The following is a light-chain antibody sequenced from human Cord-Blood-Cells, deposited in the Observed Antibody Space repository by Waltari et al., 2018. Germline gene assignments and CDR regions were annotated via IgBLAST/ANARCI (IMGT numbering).Light chain of an antibody. J-gene: IGKJ5*01. CDR2: GAS. V-gene: IGKV3-20*01. Sequence: EIVLTPTPGTLSLSPGERATLYCRARQSVISLYLAWYQQKPGQAPRPLIYGASSRATGIPDRFSGSGSGTDFTLTISRLEPEDFAVYYCQQYGSSPPRITFGQGTRLEIK. CDR3: QQYGSSPPRIT. CDR1: QSVISLY.